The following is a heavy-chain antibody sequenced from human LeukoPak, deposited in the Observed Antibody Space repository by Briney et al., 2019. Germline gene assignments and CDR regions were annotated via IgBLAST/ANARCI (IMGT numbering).Heavy chain of an antibody. CDR2: ISYDGSNK. D-gene: IGHD6-19*01. V-gene: IGHV3-30-3*01. Sequence: GGSLRLSCAASGFTFSSYAMHWVRQAPGKGLEWVAVISYDGSNKYYADSVKGRFTISRDNSKNTLYLQMSSLRADDTAVYYCARLEWYSSGCYWGQGTLVTVSS. CDR3: ARLEWYSSGCY. J-gene: IGHJ4*02. CDR1: GFTFSSYA.